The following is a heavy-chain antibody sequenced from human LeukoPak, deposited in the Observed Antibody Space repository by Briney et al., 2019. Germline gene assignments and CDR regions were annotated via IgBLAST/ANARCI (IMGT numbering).Heavy chain of an antibody. J-gene: IGHJ6*02. Sequence: SETLSLTCAVYGGSFSGYYWSWIRQPPGKGLEWIGSIYYSGSTYYNPSLKSRVTISVDTSKNQFSLKLSSVTAADTAVYYCAREGYDFWSGYYYYYGMDVWGQGTTVTVSS. CDR2: IYYSGST. CDR1: GGSFSGYY. D-gene: IGHD3-3*01. CDR3: AREGYDFWSGYYYYYGMDV. V-gene: IGHV4-34*01.